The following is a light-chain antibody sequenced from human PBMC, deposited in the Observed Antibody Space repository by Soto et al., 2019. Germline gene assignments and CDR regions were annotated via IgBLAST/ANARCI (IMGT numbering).Light chain of an antibody. CDR2: DAS. Sequence: DIQMTQSPSTLSASVGDRVTITCRASQSISSWLAWYQQKPGKAPKLLIHDASTLHSGVPSRFSGGGSGTDFTLTISGLQPDDFATYYCQQYKAYPYTFAQGTKVDIK. V-gene: IGKV1-5*01. CDR3: QQYKAYPYT. J-gene: IGKJ2*01. CDR1: QSISSW.